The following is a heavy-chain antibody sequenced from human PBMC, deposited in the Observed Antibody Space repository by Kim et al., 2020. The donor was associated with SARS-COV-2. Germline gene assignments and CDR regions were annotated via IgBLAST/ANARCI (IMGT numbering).Heavy chain of an antibody. D-gene: IGHD3-10*01. CDR2: ISWNSGSI. CDR1: GFTFGDYA. V-gene: IGHV3-9*01. CDR3: AKDKGREQGVVRGVIITSYNWFDP. J-gene: IGHJ5*02. Sequence: GGSLRLSCAASGFTFGDYAMHWVRQAPGKGLEWVSGISWNSGSIGYADSVKGRFTISRDNAKNSLYLQMNSLRAEDTALYYCAKDKGREQGVVRGVIITSYNWFDPWGQGTLVTVSS.